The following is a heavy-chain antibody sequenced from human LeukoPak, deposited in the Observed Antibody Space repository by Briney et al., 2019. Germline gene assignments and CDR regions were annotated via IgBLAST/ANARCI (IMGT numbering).Heavy chain of an antibody. V-gene: IGHV3-30*03. Sequence: PGGSLRLSCAASGFTFSSYGMHWVRQAPGKGLEWVAVISYDGSNKYYADSVKGRFTISRDNSKNTLYLQMNSLRAEDTAVYYCARDQSSGWPYYYYGMDVWGQGTTVTVSS. CDR1: GFTFSSYG. D-gene: IGHD6-19*01. CDR3: ARDQSSGWPYYYYGMDV. CDR2: ISYDGSNK. J-gene: IGHJ6*02.